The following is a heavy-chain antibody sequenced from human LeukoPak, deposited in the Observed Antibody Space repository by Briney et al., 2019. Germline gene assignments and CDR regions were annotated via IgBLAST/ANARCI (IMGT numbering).Heavy chain of an antibody. CDR2: TYYRSKWYN. D-gene: IGHD1-26*01. V-gene: IGHV6-1*01. CDR1: GDSVPSNSAA. J-gene: IGHJ1*01. Sequence: SQTLSLTCAISGDSVPSNSAAWSWIRQSPSRGLEWLGRTYYRSKWYNDYAVSVKSRITINPDTSMNQLSLQLNSVTPEDTAVYYCARAAVSGTYERWGQGTLVT. CDR3: ARAAVSGTYER.